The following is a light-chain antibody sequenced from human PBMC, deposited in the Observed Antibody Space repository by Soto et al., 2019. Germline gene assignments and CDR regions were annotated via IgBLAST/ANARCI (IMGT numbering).Light chain of an antibody. CDR3: LQDYNYPFT. V-gene: IGKV1-5*03. J-gene: IGKJ5*01. CDR2: KAS. CDR1: QSISTW. Sequence: DIQITHSPSTLSASVGDRVTITCRASQSISTWLAWYQQEPGKAPKLLIHKASSLQSGVPSRFSGSGSGTDFTLTISSLQPEDFATYYCLQDYNYPFTFGQGTRLEIK.